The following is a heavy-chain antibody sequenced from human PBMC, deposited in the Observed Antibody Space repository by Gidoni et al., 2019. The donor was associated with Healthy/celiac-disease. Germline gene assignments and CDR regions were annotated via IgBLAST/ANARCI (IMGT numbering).Heavy chain of an antibody. V-gene: IGHV1-3*01. CDR1: GYTFTSYA. D-gene: IGHD1-26*01. Sequence: QVQPVQSGAEVKKPGAPVKASCMASGYTFTSYAMHWVRQAPGQRLEWMGWINAGNGNTKYSQKFQGRVTITRDTSASTAYMELSSLRSEDTAVYYCARDVGYYFDYWGQGTLVTVSS. CDR3: ARDVGYYFDY. J-gene: IGHJ4*02. CDR2: INAGNGNT.